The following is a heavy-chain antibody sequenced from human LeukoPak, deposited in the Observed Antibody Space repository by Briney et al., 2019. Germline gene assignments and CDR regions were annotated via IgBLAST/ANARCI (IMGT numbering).Heavy chain of an antibody. Sequence: ASVKVSCKASGYTFTGYYMHWVRQAPGQGLEWMGWINPNSGGTNYAQKFQGRVTMTRDTSISTAYMELSRLRSEDTAVYYCARAVEDGSGNSPPWGQGTLVTVSS. J-gene: IGHJ5*02. CDR3: ARAVEDGSGNSPP. CDR1: GYTFTGYY. D-gene: IGHD3-10*01. CDR2: INPNSGGT. V-gene: IGHV1-2*02.